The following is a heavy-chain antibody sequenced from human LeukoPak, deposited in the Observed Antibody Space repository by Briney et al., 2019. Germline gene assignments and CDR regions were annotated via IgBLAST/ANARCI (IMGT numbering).Heavy chain of an antibody. Sequence: NPGGSLRLSCAASGFTFSTYSMNWVRQSPGKGLEWVSSISSSSNYIYYADSVKGRFTISRDNAKNSLYLQMNSLRAEDTAVYYCARGYDFWSSYYTHYYYSMDVWGKGTTVTVSS. J-gene: IGHJ6*03. CDR2: ISSSSNYI. CDR3: ARGYDFWSSYYTHYYYSMDV. D-gene: IGHD3-3*01. CDR1: GFTFSTYS. V-gene: IGHV3-21*01.